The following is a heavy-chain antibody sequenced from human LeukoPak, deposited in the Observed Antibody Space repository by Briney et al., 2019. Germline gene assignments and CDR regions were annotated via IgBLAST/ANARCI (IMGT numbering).Heavy chain of an antibody. J-gene: IGHJ4*02. V-gene: IGHV7-4-1*02. Sequence: ASVKVSCKASGYTFTSYAVNWVRQAPGQGLEWMGWINTNSGNPTYDQGFTGRFVFSLDTSVSTAYLQISTLKADDTAVYYCARRAGAYSHPYDYWGQGTLVTVSS. CDR2: INTNSGNP. D-gene: IGHD4/OR15-4a*01. CDR3: ARRAGAYSHPYDY. CDR1: GYTFTSYA.